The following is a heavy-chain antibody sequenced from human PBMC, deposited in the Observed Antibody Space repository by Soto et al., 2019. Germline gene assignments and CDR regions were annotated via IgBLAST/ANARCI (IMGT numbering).Heavy chain of an antibody. CDR2: IIPLLGIA. Sequence: ASVKVSCKASGGTFSSYTISWVRQAPGQGLEWMGRIIPLLGIANYAQKFQGRVTITADKSTSTAYMELSSLRSEDTAVYYCARDQGIVGATDAFDIWGQGTMVTVSS. CDR3: ARDQGIVGATDAFDI. J-gene: IGHJ3*02. D-gene: IGHD1-26*01. V-gene: IGHV1-69*04. CDR1: GGTFSSYT.